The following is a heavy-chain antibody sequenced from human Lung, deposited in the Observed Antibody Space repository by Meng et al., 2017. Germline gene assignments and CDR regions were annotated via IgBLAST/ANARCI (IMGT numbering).Heavy chain of an antibody. CDR2: ILPILDIT. D-gene: IGHD3-22*01. V-gene: IGHV1-69*08. Sequence: QVQLVQSGAEVKTPGSSVKVSCKASRGTFSSYTLIWVRQAPGQGLEWMGRILPILDITKYTQKFQGRVTITADKSTSTAYMELSSLTSDDTAVYYCAREHDSSGYIDFWGQGTLVTVSS. CDR1: RGTFSSYT. CDR3: AREHDSSGYIDF. J-gene: IGHJ4*02.